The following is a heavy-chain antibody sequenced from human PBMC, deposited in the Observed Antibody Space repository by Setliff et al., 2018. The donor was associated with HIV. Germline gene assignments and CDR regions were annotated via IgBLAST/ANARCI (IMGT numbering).Heavy chain of an antibody. J-gene: IGHJ6*03. CDR1: GGSISSTNYY. Sequence: PSETLSLTCTVSGGSISSTNYYWTWLRQHPGKGLEWIGYIYYSGNSDYNPSLKSRVTISVDTSKNHFSLNLDSVTAADTALYYCARGRWGHGDFYYYYMDVWGKGTRVTASS. D-gene: IGHD4-17*01. CDR3: ARGRWGHGDFYYYYMDV. CDR2: IYYSGNS. V-gene: IGHV4-31*03.